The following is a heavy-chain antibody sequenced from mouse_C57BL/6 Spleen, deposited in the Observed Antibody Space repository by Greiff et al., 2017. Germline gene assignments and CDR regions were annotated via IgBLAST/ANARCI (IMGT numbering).Heavy chain of an antibody. D-gene: IGHD2-4*01. V-gene: IGHV1-54*01. CDR3: ASFDYDRGDFDY. CDR1: GYAFTNYL. J-gene: IGHJ2*01. Sequence: QVQLQQSGAELVRPGTSVKVSCKASGYAFTNYLLEWVKQRPGQGLEWIGVINPGSGGTNYNEKFKGKATLTADKSSSTAYMQLSSLTSEDSAVYYCASFDYDRGDFDYWGQGTTLTVSS. CDR2: INPGSGGT.